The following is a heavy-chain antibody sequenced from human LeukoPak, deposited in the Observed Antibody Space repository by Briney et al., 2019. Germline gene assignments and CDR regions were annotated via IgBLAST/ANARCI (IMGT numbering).Heavy chain of an antibody. V-gene: IGHV3-66*01. CDR3: TGCNTSCFKYGMDV. CDR1: GFAVSVNY. CDR2: LYASGIT. J-gene: IGHJ6*02. Sequence: GGSLRLSCAASGFAVSVNYMSWVRQAPGKGLEWVSVLYASGITKYADSVKGRFTISRDNTKNSLYLQMNSLRAEDTAVYYCTGCNTSCFKYGMDVWGQGTTVTVSS. D-gene: IGHD2-2*01.